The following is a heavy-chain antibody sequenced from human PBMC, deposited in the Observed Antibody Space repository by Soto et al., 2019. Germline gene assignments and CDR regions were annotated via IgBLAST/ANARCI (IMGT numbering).Heavy chain of an antibody. Sequence: EVHLVESGGGLVQPGGSLRLSCAASGFAVSAYYLSWVRQAPGKGLEWVSLIYSGGDTDYAASVRGRFTISRAESKNTLHLQMISLVAENTAVDYCATRMTTAPYWGHGELVNVSS. D-gene: IGHD4-17*01. CDR3: ATRMTTAPY. V-gene: IGHV3-66*01. CDR2: IYSGGDT. J-gene: IGHJ4*01. CDR1: GFAVSAYY.